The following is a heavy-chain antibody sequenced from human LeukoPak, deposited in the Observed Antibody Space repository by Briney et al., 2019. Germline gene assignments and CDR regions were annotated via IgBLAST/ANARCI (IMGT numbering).Heavy chain of an antibody. D-gene: IGHD3-10*01. CDR2: IYPGESDT. J-gene: IGHJ5*02. CDR3: ARCGSGSYGLSENWFDP. Sequence: GESLDISCQGSGYIFTSYWIGWVRPMPGKGLEWMGIIYPGESDTRYSPSFQGHVTISADKSISTAYLQWSSLKALDTAMYYCARCGSGSYGLSENWFDPWGQGTLVTVSS. CDR1: GYIFTSYW. V-gene: IGHV5-51*01.